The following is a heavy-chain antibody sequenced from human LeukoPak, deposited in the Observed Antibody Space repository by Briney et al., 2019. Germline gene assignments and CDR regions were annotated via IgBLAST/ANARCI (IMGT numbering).Heavy chain of an antibody. V-gene: IGHV3-20*01. CDR1: GFTFDDHG. Sequence: GGSLRLSCAASGFTFDDHGVSWVRQAPGKGLEWVSGINWNGDSTGYADSVKGRFTISRDNAKNSLYLQMNSLRAEDTALYHCARGNVAAATAILYFDYWGQGTLVTVSS. D-gene: IGHD6-13*01. J-gene: IGHJ4*02. CDR2: INWNGDST. CDR3: ARGNVAAATAILYFDY.